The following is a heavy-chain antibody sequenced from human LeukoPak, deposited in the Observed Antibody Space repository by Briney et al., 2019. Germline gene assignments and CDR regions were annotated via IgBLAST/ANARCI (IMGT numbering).Heavy chain of an antibody. CDR1: GFTFSNAW. CDR3: TTDPSCLKCYYYYMDV. Sequence: GGSLRLSCAASGFTFSNAWMSWVRQAPGKGLEWVGRIKSKTDGGTTDYAAPVKGRFTISRDDSKNTLYLQMNSLKTEDTAVYYCTTDPSCLKCYYYYMDVWGKGTTVTVSS. V-gene: IGHV3-15*01. D-gene: IGHD2-15*01. CDR2: IKSKTDGGTT. J-gene: IGHJ6*03.